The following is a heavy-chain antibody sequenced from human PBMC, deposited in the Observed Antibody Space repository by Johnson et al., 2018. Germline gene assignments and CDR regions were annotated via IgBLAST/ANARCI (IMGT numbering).Heavy chain of an antibody. V-gene: IGHV3-9*01. D-gene: IGHD6-19*01. CDR1: GFTFDDYA. Sequence: VQLVQSGGGVVQPGRSLRLSCAASGFTFDDYAMHWVRQAPGKGLEWVSGISWNSGSIGYAASVKGRFTISRDNAKNSLYLQMNSLRAEDTALYYCAKDMAAAVAGPEDAFDIWGQGTMVTVSS. CDR3: AKDMAAAVAGPEDAFDI. CDR2: ISWNSGSI. J-gene: IGHJ3*02.